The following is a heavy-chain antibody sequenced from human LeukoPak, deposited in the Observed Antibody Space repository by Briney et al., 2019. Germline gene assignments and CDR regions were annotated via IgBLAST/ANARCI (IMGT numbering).Heavy chain of an antibody. CDR1: GFTFSTCS. D-gene: IGHD5-12*01. CDR3: ARDGAYSGYGHNNWFDP. CDR2: ISSSSSYI. J-gene: IGHJ5*02. V-gene: IGHV3-21*01. Sequence: GGSLRLSCAASGFTFSTCSMNWVRQAPGKGLEWVSSISSSSSYIYYADSVKGRFTISRDNAKNSLYLQMNSLRAEDTAVYYCARDGAYSGYGHNNWFDPWGQGTLVTVSS.